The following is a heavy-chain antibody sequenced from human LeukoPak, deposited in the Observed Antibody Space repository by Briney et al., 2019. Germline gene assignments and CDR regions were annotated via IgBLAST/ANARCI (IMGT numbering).Heavy chain of an antibody. J-gene: IGHJ4*02. CDR3: ARGPYDSSGYYSIPFDY. Sequence: GGSLRLSCAASGFTFSSYWMNWARQAPGKGLEWVAVISYDGSNKYYADSVKGRFTISRDNSKNTLYLQMNSLRAEDTAVYYCARGPYDSSGYYSIPFDYWGQGTLVTVSS. CDR2: ISYDGSNK. D-gene: IGHD3-22*01. CDR1: GFTFSSYW. V-gene: IGHV3-30-3*01.